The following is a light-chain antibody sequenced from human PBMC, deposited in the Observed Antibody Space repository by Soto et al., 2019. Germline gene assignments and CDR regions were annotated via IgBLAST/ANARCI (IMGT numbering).Light chain of an antibody. CDR1: RTISINY. J-gene: IGKJ1*01. CDR3: QQYVSWT. CDR2: GTS. V-gene: IGKV3-20*01. Sequence: IVLTQSPPTLPGSPGESAPLSCRASRTISINYLAWYQQKPGQAPSLLIYGTSSRATGIPDRFSGSGSGTDFTLTISRLEPEDSAIYYCQQYVSWTFGQGTKVEIK.